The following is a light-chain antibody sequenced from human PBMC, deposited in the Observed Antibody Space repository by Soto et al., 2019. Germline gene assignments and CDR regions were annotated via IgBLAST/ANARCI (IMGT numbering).Light chain of an antibody. J-gene: IGKJ2*01. V-gene: IGKV3-15*01. Sequence: EIVMTQSPATLSVSPGERATLSCRASQSISSELAWYQQRPGQPPRLLIYGASTRATGVPDRFTGSGSGSDCTLTISGLQSEEFAVYYCQQGHNWPLPFGQGTRLEI. CDR2: GAS. CDR3: QQGHNWPLP. CDR1: QSISSE.